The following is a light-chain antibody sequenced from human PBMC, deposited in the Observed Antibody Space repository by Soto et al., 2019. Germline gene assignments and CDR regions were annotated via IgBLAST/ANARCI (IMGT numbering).Light chain of an antibody. J-gene: IGKJ5*01. V-gene: IGKV3-20*01. CDR2: GAS. CDR1: QSVSSN. Sequence: IVITQSPATLSVSTGERAPLSCRASQSVSSNLAWYQQKPGQAPRLLIYGASSRATGIPDRFSGSGSGTDFTLTISRLEPEDFAVYYCQQYGSSPIPFGQGTRLAI. CDR3: QQYGSSPIP.